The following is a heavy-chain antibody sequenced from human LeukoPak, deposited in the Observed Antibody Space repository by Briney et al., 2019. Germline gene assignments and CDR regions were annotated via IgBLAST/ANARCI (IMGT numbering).Heavy chain of an antibody. CDR2: IYYSGST. Sequence: PSETLSLTCTVSGGSISSGSYYWGWIRQPPGKGLEWIGSIYYSGSTYYNPSLKSRVTISADKSKNQVPLKLTSVTAADTAVYYCARSPTKRVTEDYWGQGILVTVSS. D-gene: IGHD5-18*01. CDR3: ARSPTKRVTEDY. J-gene: IGHJ4*02. V-gene: IGHV4-39*06. CDR1: GGSISSGSYY.